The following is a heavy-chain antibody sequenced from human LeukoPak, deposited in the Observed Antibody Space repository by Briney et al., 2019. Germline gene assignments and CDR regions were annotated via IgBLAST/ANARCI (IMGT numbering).Heavy chain of an antibody. Sequence: GGSLRLSCTASGFTFRSYEMIWVRQAAGKGLEWVAYINGGGSRMLYADSVKGRFTISRDNAKNSLYLQMNSLRAEDTALYYCARASYSNPRTRYYYYHYMDVWGKGTTVTVSS. J-gene: IGHJ6*03. CDR3: ARASYSNPRTRYYYYHYMDV. CDR2: INGGGSRM. V-gene: IGHV3-48*03. CDR1: GFTFRSYE. D-gene: IGHD4-11*01.